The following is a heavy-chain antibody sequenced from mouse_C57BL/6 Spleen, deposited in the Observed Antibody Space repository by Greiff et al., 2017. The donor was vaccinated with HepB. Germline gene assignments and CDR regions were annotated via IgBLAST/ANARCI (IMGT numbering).Heavy chain of an antibody. Sequence: QVQLQQSGAELVRPGASVTLSCKASGYTFTDYEMHWVKQTPVHGLEWIGAIDPETGGTAYNQKFKGKAILTADKSSSTAYMELRSLTSEDSAVYYCTRRSDYGSSYGGYFDVWGTGTTVTVSS. CDR3: TRRSDYGSSYGGYFDV. CDR1: GYTFTDYE. V-gene: IGHV1-15*01. D-gene: IGHD1-1*01. J-gene: IGHJ1*03. CDR2: IDPETGGT.